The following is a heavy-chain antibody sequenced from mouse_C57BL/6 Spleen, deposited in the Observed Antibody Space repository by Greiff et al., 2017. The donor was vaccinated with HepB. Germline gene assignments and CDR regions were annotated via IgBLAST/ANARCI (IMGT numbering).Heavy chain of an antibody. V-gene: IGHV1-80*01. D-gene: IGHD2-4*01. CDR3: ARRGLPYAMDY. CDR2: IYPGDGDT. J-gene: IGHJ4*01. Sequence: QVHVKQSGAELVKPGASVKISCKASGYAFSSYWMNWVKQRPGKGLEWIGQIYPGDGDTNYNGKFKGKATLTADKSSSTAYMQLSSLTSEDSAVYFCARRGLPYAMDYWGQGTSVTVSS. CDR1: GYAFSSYW.